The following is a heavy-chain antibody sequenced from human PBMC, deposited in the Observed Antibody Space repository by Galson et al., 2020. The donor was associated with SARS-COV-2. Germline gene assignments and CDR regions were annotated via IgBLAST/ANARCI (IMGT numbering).Heavy chain of an antibody. CDR2: MSYDGSNK. CDR1: GFIFRTHG. CDR3: VRDRSIAVAVTPTYYFDY. J-gene: IGHJ4*01. V-gene: IGHV3-30*03. Sequence: QAGGSLRLSCAVSGFIFRTHGMHWVRQAPGKGLEWVAVMSYDGSNKYYVDSVKGRFSISRDNSKDTLFLQMNSLGTDDTAVYYCVRDRSIAVAVTPTYYFDYWGHGTMLTVPS. D-gene: IGHD6-19*01.